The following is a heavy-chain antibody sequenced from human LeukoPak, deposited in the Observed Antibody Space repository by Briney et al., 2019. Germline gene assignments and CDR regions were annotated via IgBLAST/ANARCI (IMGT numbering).Heavy chain of an antibody. D-gene: IGHD5-12*01. CDR2: IKHNGNT. V-gene: IGHV4-34*01. CDR3: ARGPSGYHNT. Sequence: SETLSLTCAVYDGSFSGYYWSWIRQPPGKGLEWIGEIKHNGNTNYNPSLESRVTMSVDTSKNQFSLKLSSVTAADTAVYYCARGPSGYHNTGGQGTLVTVSS. J-gene: IGHJ4*02. CDR1: DGSFSGYY.